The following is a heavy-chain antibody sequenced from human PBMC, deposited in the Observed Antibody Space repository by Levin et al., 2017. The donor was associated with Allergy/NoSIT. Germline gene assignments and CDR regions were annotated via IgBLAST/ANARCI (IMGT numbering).Heavy chain of an antibody. V-gene: IGHV1-18*01. D-gene: IGHD6-19*01. Sequence: ASVKVSCKASGYTFRVYGIIWVRQAPGEGLEWLGWISPNNGHTKVSHKVKGRVTMTTDASTTTAYLDIRSLTSDDTAVYYCARDLGTGWYDNAFEIWGQGTLVSVSS. CDR1: GYTFRVYG. CDR2: ISPNNGHT. J-gene: IGHJ3*02. CDR3: ARDLGTGWYDNAFEI.